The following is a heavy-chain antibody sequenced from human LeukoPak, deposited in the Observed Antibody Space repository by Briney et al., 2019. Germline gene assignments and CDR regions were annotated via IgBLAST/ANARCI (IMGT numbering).Heavy chain of an antibody. D-gene: IGHD2-2*01. V-gene: IGHV6-1*01. J-gene: IGHJ5*02. CDR3: ARRLTQYDCFDP. CDR2: TYYRSTWYN. CDR1: GDSFSGNSVT. Sequence: SQTLSLTCAISGDSFSGNSVTWNWIRQSPSRGLEWLGRTYYRSTWYNDYAVSVRGRITVNPDTSKNQFSLHLNSVTPEDTAVYYCARRLTQYDCFDPWGQGILVTVSS.